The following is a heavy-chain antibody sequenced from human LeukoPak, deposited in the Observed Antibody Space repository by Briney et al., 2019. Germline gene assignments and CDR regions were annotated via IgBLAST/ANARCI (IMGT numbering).Heavy chain of an antibody. CDR3: AELGITMIGGV. J-gene: IGHJ6*04. CDR2: ISSSGSTI. D-gene: IGHD3-10*02. Sequence: GGSLRLSCAASGFTFSSYEMNWVRQAPGKGLEWVSYISSSGSTICYADSVKGRFTISRDNAKNSLYLQMNRLRAEDTAVYYCAELGITMIGGVWGKGTTVTISS. CDR1: GFTFSSYE. V-gene: IGHV3-48*03.